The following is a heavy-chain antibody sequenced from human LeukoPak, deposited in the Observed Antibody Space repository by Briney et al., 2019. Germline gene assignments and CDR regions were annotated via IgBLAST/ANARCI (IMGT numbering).Heavy chain of an antibody. D-gene: IGHD3/OR15-3a*01. CDR1: GFTFSSYG. Sequence: GGSLRLSCAASGFTFSSYGMHWVRQAPGKGLEWVAFIRYDGSNKYYADSVKGRFTISRDNSKNTLYLQMNSLRAEDTAVYYCARTGLGMYSFDSWGQGTLVTVSS. CDR3: ARTGLGMYSFDS. J-gene: IGHJ4*02. V-gene: IGHV3-30*02. CDR2: IRYDGSNK.